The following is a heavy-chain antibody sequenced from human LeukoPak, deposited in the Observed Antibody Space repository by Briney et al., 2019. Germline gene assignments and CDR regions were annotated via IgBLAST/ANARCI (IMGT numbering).Heavy chain of an antibody. J-gene: IGHJ4*02. V-gene: IGHV3-11*04. CDR3: ARQLRLGELSAYFDY. CDR2: ISSSGSTI. Sequence: GGSLRLSCAASGFTFSDYYMSWIRQAPGKGLEWVSYISSSGSTIYYADSVKGRFTISRDNAKNSLYLQMNSLRAEDTAVYYCARQLRLGELSAYFDYWGQGTLVTVSS. D-gene: IGHD3-16*02. CDR1: GFTFSDYY.